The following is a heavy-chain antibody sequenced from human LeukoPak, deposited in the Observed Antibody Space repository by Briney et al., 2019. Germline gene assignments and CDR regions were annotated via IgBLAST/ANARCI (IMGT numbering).Heavy chain of an antibody. D-gene: IGHD5-12*01. V-gene: IGHV3-23*01. CDR3: AKGRDGYNADFDY. CDR1: GFTFSSYS. J-gene: IGHJ4*02. Sequence: GGSLRLSCAASGFTFSSYSMSWVRQAPGKGLEWVSGISGSGGSTYYADSVKGRFTISRDNSKNTLYLQMNSLRAEDTAVYYCAKGRDGYNADFDYWGQGTLVTVSS. CDR2: ISGSGGST.